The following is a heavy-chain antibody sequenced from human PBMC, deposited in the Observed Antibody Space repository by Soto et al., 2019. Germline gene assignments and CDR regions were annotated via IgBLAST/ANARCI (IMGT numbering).Heavy chain of an antibody. Sequence: GGSLRLSCAASGFTFSSYSLSWVRLAPGKGLEWVSFISSSGSYIYYADSVKGRFTISRDNSENSLYLQMNSLRAEDTAVYYCAREVHSCVSSRDFDYWGQGTLVTVSS. V-gene: IGHV3-21*01. CDR3: AREVHSCVSSRDFDY. D-gene: IGHD6-19*01. CDR2: ISSSGSYI. CDR1: GFTFSSYS. J-gene: IGHJ4*02.